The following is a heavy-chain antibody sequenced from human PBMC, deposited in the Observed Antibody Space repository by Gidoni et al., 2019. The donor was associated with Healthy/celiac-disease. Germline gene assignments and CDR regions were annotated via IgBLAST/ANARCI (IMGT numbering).Heavy chain of an antibody. CDR1: GSTFTSYG. J-gene: IGHJ4*02. Sequence: QVQRVQSGAEGKKPGASVRVSCKASGSTFTSYGISWGRQAPGQGLEWLGWISAYNGNTNYAQKLQGRVTMTTDTSTSTAYMELRSLRSDDTAGYYCERIDDFWSGYYAYWGQGTLVTVSS. V-gene: IGHV1-18*01. CDR3: ERIDDFWSGYYAY. CDR2: ISAYNGNT. D-gene: IGHD3-3*01.